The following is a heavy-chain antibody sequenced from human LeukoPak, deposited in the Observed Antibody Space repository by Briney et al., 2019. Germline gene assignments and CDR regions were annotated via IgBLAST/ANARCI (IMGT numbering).Heavy chain of an antibody. CDR3: AALYGDYGVIDY. Sequence: SETLSLTCTVSGGSISSGGYYWTWIPQHPGKGLEWIGYIYYTGSTYYNPSLKSRLSISVDTSKNQFSLKLSSVTAADTAVYYCAALYGDYGVIDYWGQGTLVTVSS. CDR2: IYYTGST. CDR1: GGSISSGGYY. J-gene: IGHJ4*02. V-gene: IGHV4-31*03. D-gene: IGHD4-17*01.